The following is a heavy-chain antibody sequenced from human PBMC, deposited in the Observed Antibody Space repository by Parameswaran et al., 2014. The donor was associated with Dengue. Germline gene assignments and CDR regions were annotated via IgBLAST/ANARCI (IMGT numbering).Heavy chain of an antibody. CDR2: ISSSSSYT. D-gene: IGHD1-26*01. Sequence: GSLRLSCAASGFTFSDYYMSWIRQAPGKGLEWVSYISSSSSYTNYADSVKGRFTISRDNAKNSLYLQMNSLRAEDTAVYYCARDVGAKEWDYYYGMDVWGQGTMVTVSS. CDR1: GFTFSDYY. CDR3: ARDVGAKEWDYYYGMDV. V-gene: IGHV3-11*06. J-gene: IGHJ6*02.